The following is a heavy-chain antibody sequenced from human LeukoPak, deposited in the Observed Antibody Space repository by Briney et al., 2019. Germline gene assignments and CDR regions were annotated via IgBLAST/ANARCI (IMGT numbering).Heavy chain of an antibody. Sequence: ASVKVSCKASGYTFTSYDINWVRQATGQGLEWMGWMNPNSGNTGYAQKFQGRVTMTRNTFISTAYMELSSLRSEDTAVYYCARDQLELRGAFDIWGQGTVVTVSS. D-gene: IGHD1-7*01. J-gene: IGHJ3*02. CDR1: GYTFTSYD. V-gene: IGHV1-8*01. CDR3: ARDQLELRGAFDI. CDR2: MNPNSGNT.